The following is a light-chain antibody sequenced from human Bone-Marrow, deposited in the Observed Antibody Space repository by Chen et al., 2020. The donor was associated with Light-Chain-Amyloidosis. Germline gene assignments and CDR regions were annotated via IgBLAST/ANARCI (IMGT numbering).Light chain of an antibody. V-gene: IGLV3-25*03. CDR2: RDT. CDR3: QSADSSGTYEVI. CDR1: DLPTKY. J-gene: IGLJ2*01. Sequence: YELTQPPPGQVPPGQSARITCSGDDLPTKYAYWYQQKPGQAPVLVIHRDTERPSGISERFSGSSSGTTATLTISGVQAEDEADYHCQSADSSGTYEVIFGGGTKLTVL.